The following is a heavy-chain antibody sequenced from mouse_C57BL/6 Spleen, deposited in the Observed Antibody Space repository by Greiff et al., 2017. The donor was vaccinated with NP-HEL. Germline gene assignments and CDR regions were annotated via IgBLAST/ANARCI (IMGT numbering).Heavy chain of an antibody. CDR1: GFTFSSYA. CDR2: ISDGGSYT. CDR3: AREGVTTVVATYYAMDY. V-gene: IGHV5-4*01. Sequence: EVKLMESGGGLVKPGGSLKLSCAASGFTFSSYAMSWVRQTPEKRLEWVATISDGGSYTYYPDNVKGRFTISRDNAKNNLYLQMNNLKSEDTAMYYCAREGVTTVVATYYAMDYWGKGTSVTVSS. D-gene: IGHD1-1*01. J-gene: IGHJ4*01.